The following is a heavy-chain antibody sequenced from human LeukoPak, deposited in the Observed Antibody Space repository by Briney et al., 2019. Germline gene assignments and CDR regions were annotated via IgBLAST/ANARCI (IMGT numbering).Heavy chain of an antibody. V-gene: IGHV3-23*01. CDR3: ADTLSYSSASLY. CDR2: VSGSGGTT. J-gene: IGHJ4*02. Sequence: GGSLRLSCAASGITFRNYAMTWVRQAPGKGLEWVSTVSGSGGTTYYADSVKARFSISRDNSKSTLYLQMNSLRAEDTAVYFCADTLSYSSASLYWGRGTLVTVSS. D-gene: IGHD6-19*01. CDR1: GITFRNYA.